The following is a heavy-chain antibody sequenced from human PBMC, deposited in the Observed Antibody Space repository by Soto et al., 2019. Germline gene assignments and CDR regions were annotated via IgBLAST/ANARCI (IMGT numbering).Heavy chain of an antibody. CDR1: GFTFSSYG. D-gene: IGHD4-17*01. CDR3: ARGPSWTTVTSPSDY. CDR2: IWYDGSNK. J-gene: IGHJ4*02. Sequence: GGSLRLSCAASGFTFSSYGMHWVRQAPGKGLEWVAVIWYDGSNKYYADSVKGRFTISRDNSKNTLYLQMNSLRAEDTAVYYCARGPSWTTVTSPSDYWGQGTLVTVSS. V-gene: IGHV3-33*01.